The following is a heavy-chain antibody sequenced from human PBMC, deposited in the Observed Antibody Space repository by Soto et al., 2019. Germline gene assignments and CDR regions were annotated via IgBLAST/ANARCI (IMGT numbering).Heavy chain of an antibody. Sequence: GASVKVSCKASGYTFTGYYMHWVRQAPGQGLEWMGWINPNSGGTNYAQKFQGRVTMTRDTSISTAYMELSRLRSDDTAVYYCARIPHYYDSSGYYYGGQGTLVTVSS. CDR1: GYTFTGYY. CDR3: ARIPHYYDSSGYYY. J-gene: IGHJ4*02. V-gene: IGHV1-2*02. CDR2: INPNSGGT. D-gene: IGHD3-22*01.